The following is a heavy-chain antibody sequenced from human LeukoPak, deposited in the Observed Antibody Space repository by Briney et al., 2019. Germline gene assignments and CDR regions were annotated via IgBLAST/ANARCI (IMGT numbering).Heavy chain of an antibody. CDR1: GYTFTIYA. D-gene: IGHD3-22*01. J-gene: IGHJ4*02. CDR3: AREFGLDYYDSSGHPPDY. CDR2: INTNTGNP. V-gene: IGHV7-4-1*02. Sequence: ASVTVSFTASGYTFTIYAMNWVRQAPGRGLEWMGWINTNTGNPTYAQGFTGRFVFSLDTSVSTAYLQISSLKAEDTAVYYCAREFGLDYYDSSGHPPDYWGQGTLVTVSS.